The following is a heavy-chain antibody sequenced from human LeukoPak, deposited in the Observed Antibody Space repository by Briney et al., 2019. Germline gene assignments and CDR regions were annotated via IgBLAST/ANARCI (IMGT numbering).Heavy chain of an antibody. CDR1: GFAFSSCA. J-gene: IGHJ4*02. Sequence: WVSLRLSCAASGFAFSSCAMTWVRQTPGRGLEWVSTIDASGGATYYAESVKGRFTIARDNSKNTQYLQMSSLRAEDSAIYYCARRDVSRTSYFDYWGQGTLVT. D-gene: IGHD5/OR15-5a*01. CDR3: ARRDVSRTSYFDY. CDR2: IDASGGAT. V-gene: IGHV3-23*01.